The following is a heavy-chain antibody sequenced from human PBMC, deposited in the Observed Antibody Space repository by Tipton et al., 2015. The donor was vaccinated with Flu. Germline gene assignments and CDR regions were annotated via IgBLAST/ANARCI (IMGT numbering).Heavy chain of an antibody. Sequence: LRLSCTVSGGSISSYYWSWVRQPPGKGLEWIGYISYSGSTNYNPSLKSRVTISVDMSKNQFSLKLNSVTAADTAVYYCARSPGYYFDYWGQGTLVTVSS. V-gene: IGHV4-59*01. CDR2: ISYSGST. CDR1: GGSISSYY. CDR3: ARSPGYYFDY. J-gene: IGHJ4*02.